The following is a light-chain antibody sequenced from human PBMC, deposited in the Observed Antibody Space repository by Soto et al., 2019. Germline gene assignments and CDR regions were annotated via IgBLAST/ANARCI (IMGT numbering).Light chain of an antibody. J-gene: IGKJ1*01. V-gene: IGKV3-11*01. Sequence: EIVLTQSPVTLSLSPGERATLSCRASQYINTRLAWYQHRPGQAPRLLIYQTSIRAAGIPARFSASGTGTDFTLTISDVQPEDFAVYYCHQRQSWPRTFGQGTKVDI. CDR1: QYINTR. CDR3: HQRQSWPRT. CDR2: QTS.